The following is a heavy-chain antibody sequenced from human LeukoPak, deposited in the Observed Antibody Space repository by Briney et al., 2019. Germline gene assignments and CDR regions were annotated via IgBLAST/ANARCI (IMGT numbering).Heavy chain of an antibody. J-gene: IGHJ4*02. CDR1: GGSISSSSYY. Sequence: SETLSLTCTVSGGSISSSSYYWGWLRQPAGKGLEWIGSIYYSGSTYYNPSLKSRVTISVDTSKNQFSLKLSSVTAADTAVYYCARDRGGLTDYWGQGTLVTVSS. D-gene: IGHD3-10*01. V-gene: IGHV4-39*07. CDR2: IYYSGST. CDR3: ARDRGGLTDY.